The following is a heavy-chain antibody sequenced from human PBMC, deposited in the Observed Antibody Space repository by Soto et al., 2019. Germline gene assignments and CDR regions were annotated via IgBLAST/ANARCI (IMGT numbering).Heavy chain of an antibody. CDR2: IWYDGSNK. CDR3: ARDFRGYSYGPFGY. Sequence: QVQLVESGGGVVQPGRSLRLSCAASGFTFSSYGMHWVRQAPGKGLEWVAVIWYDGSNKYYADSVKGRLTISRDNSKNTLYLQMNSLRAEDTAVYYCARDFRGYSYGPFGYWGQGTLVTVSS. D-gene: IGHD5-18*01. V-gene: IGHV3-33*01. CDR1: GFTFSSYG. J-gene: IGHJ4*02.